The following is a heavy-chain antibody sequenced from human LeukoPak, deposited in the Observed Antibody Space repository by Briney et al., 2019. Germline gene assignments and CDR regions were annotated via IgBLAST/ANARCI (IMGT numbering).Heavy chain of an antibody. D-gene: IGHD6-13*01. V-gene: IGHV1-69*06. CDR2: IIPIFGTA. CDR3: ARDGYSSSWYSIRDELHNI. J-gene: IGHJ3*02. Sequence: GASVKVSCKASGYTFTSYAISWVRQAPGQGLEWMGGIIPIFGTANYAQKFQGRVTITADKSTSTAYMELSSLRSEDTAVYYCARDGYSSSWYSIRDELHNIWGQGTMVTVSS. CDR1: GYTFTSYA.